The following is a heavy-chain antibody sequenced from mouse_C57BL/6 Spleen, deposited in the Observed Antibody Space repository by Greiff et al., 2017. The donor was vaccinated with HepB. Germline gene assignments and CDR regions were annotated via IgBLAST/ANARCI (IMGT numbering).Heavy chain of an antibody. D-gene: IGHD1-1*01. V-gene: IGHV1-82*01. Sequence: LQESGPELVKPGASVKISCKASGYAFSSSWMNWVKQRPGKGLEWIGRIYPGDGDTNYNGKFKGKATLTADKSSSTAYMQLSSLTSEDSAVYFCARWDYGSSHGYFDVWGTGTTVTVSS. CDR3: ARWDYGSSHGYFDV. CDR2: IYPGDGDT. J-gene: IGHJ1*03. CDR1: GYAFSSSW.